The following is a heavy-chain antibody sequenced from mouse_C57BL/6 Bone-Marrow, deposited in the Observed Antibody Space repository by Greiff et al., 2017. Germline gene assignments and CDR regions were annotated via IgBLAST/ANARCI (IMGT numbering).Heavy chain of an antibody. J-gene: IGHJ4*01. CDR1: EYEFPSHD. CDR3: ASLTTDYAMDY. D-gene: IGHD1-1*01. V-gene: IGHV5-2*01. CDR2: INSDGGST. Sequence: EVQVVESGGGLVQPGASLKLSCESNEYEFPSHDMSWVRKTPEKRLELVAAINSDGGSTYYPDTMERRFIISRDNTEKTLYRQVSSLRSEDTALYYWASLTTDYAMDYWGQGTSVTVSS.